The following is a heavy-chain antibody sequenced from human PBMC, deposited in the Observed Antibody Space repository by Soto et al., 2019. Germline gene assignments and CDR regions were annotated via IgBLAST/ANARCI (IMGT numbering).Heavy chain of an antibody. Sequence: SETLSLTCTVSGGSISSYYWSWIRQPPGKGLEWIGYIYYSGSTNYNPSLKSRVTISVDTSKNQFSLKLSSVTAADTAVYYCARSVPAALGWFDPWGQGTLVTVSS. CDR2: IYYSGST. J-gene: IGHJ5*02. V-gene: IGHV4-59*01. D-gene: IGHD2-2*01. CDR1: GGSISSYY. CDR3: ARSVPAALGWFDP.